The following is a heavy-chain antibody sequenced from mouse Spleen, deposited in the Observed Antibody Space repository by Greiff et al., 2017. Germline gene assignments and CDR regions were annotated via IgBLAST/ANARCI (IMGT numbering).Heavy chain of an antibody. J-gene: IGHJ4*01. D-gene: IGHD1-1*01. CDR1: GFTFSDYG. CDR2: ISSGSSTI. V-gene: IGHV5-17*01. Sequence: EVKLVESGGGLVKPGGSLKLSCAASGFTFSDYGMHWVRQAPEKGLEWVAYISSGSSTIYYADTVKGRFTISRDNAKNTLFLQMTSLRSEDTAMYYCARSLLLRYLYYYAMDYWGQGTSVTVSS. CDR3: ARSLLLRYLYYYAMDY.